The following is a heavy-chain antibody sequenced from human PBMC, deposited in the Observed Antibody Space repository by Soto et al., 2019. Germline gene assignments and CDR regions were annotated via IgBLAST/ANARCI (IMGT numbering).Heavy chain of an antibody. Sequence: QVQLQESGPGLVKPSQTLSLTCTVSGGSISSGDYYWSWIRQPPGKGLEWIGYIYYSGSTYYNPSLKSRVTISVDTSKNQFSLKLSSVTAADTAVYYCARGLTRKLWFGELSLNWFDPWGQGTLVTVSS. CDR3: ARGLTRKLWFGELSLNWFDP. D-gene: IGHD3-10*01. CDR2: IYYSGST. J-gene: IGHJ5*02. V-gene: IGHV4-30-4*01. CDR1: GGSISSGDYY.